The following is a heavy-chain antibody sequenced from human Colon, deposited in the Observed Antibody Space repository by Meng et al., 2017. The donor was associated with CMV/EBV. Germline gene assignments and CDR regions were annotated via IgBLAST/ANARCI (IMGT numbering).Heavy chain of an antibody. CDR2: ITGSGDFI. Sequence: GESLKISCATSGFTFSSYAMNWVRQAPGMGLEWVSSITGSGDFIYYADSLKGRFTISRDNAKNSLYLQMNSLRADDTAVYYCARGEDGSTSARRTLRYWGQGTLVTVSS. D-gene: IGHD2-2*01. V-gene: IGHV3-21*01. J-gene: IGHJ4*02. CDR1: GFTFSSYA. CDR3: ARGEDGSTSARRTLRY.